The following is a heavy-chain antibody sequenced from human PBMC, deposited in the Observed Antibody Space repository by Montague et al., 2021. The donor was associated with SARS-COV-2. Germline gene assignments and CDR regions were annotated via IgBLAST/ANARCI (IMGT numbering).Heavy chain of an antibody. CDR1: GGSISSYY. V-gene: IGHV4-59*01. Sequence: SETLSLTCTVSGGSISSYYWNWIRQSPGKGLEWIGYINYSGSANYNPPLKSRVTISVDTSKNQPAMNLSSVTAADTAVYYCARRGVVVIPAVVEYYYGMDVWGQGTTVTVSS. D-gene: IGHD2-2*01. CDR2: INYSGSA. J-gene: IGHJ6*02. CDR3: ARRGVVVIPAVVEYYYGMDV.